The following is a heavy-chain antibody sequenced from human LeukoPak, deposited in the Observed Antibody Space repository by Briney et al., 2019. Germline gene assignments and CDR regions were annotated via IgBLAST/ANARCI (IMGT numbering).Heavy chain of an antibody. CDR3: ARGDYRGNFDY. CDR2: VYYSGST. V-gene: IGHV4-31*03. Sequence: TLSLTCTVSGGSISSGGYYWSWIRQHPGRGLEWIGYVYYSGSTYYNPSLRSRVTISVDTSKNQFSLKLSSVTAADTAVYYGARGDYRGNFDYWGQGTLVTVSS. D-gene: IGHD4-23*01. J-gene: IGHJ4*02. CDR1: GGSISSGGYY.